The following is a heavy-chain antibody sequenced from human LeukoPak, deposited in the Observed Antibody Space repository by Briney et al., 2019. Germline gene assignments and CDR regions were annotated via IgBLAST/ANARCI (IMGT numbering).Heavy chain of an antibody. Sequence: TGGSLRLPCAASGFTFSNYAMSWVRQAPGKGLEWVSSESSSGTYTYYTDSVKGRFTISRDNSKNTLYLQMSTLRAEDTALYFCAKTTAGGQSSSPHFDYWGRGTLVTFSS. J-gene: IGHJ4*02. CDR3: AKTTAGGQSSSPHFDY. CDR1: GFTFSNYA. V-gene: IGHV3-23*01. CDR2: ESSSGTYT. D-gene: IGHD6-6*01.